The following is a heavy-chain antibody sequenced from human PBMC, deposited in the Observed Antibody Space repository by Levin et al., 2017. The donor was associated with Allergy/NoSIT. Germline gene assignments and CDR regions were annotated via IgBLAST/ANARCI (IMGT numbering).Heavy chain of an antibody. CDR3: AREWGNYYLDS. J-gene: IGHJ4*02. V-gene: IGHV3-21*01. D-gene: IGHD1-26*01. Sequence: ASVKVSCAASGFTFNTYSMNWVRQAPGKGLEWVSSISSDSGHIYYADSVKGRFTISSDNAKQSLYLQMNSLRADDTAVYFCAREWGNYYLDSWGQGSRVTVSS. CDR1: GFTFNTYS. CDR2: ISSDSGHI.